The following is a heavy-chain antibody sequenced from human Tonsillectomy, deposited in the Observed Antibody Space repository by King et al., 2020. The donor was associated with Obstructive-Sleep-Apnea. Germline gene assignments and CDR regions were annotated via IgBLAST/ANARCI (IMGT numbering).Heavy chain of an antibody. CDR1: GGSFSGYY. CDR3: ARGGRGIQLWLSHWFDP. J-gene: IGHJ5*02. D-gene: IGHD5-18*01. Sequence: QVQLQQWGAGLLKPSETLSLTCAVYGGSFSGYYWSWIRQPPGKGLEWIGEINHSGSTNYNPSLESRVTISVDTSKNQFSLKLSSVTAADTAVYYCARGGRGIQLWLSHWFDPWGQGTLVTVSS. V-gene: IGHV4-34*01. CDR2: INHSGST.